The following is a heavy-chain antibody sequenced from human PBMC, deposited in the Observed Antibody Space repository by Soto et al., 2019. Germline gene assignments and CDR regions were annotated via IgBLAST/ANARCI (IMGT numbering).Heavy chain of an antibody. V-gene: IGHV3-23*01. CDR2: ITYNSDTT. D-gene: IGHD3-22*01. J-gene: IGHJ4*02. CDR1: GFTFISYA. CDR3: AKGNIGYYFDY. Sequence: GGSLRLSCAASGFTFISYAITCFGQAPGQGLEWVSAITYNSDTTYYADSVKGRFTISRDNSKNTLYLEMNSLRAEDTAIYYCAKGNIGYYFDYWGQGSVVTVSS.